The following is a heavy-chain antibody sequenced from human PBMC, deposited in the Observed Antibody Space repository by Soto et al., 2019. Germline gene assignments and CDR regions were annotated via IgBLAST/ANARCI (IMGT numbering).Heavy chain of an antibody. CDR3: AKEMFAGFGAPYNWFDP. CDR1: GFTFSSYA. J-gene: IGHJ5*02. D-gene: IGHD3-10*01. CDR2: ISGSGGST. Sequence: GESLKISCAASGFTFSSYAMSWVRQAPGKGLEWVSAISGSGGSTYYADSVKGRFTISRDNSKNTLYLQMNSLRAEDTAVYYCAKEMFAGFGAPYNWFDPWGQGTLVTVSS. V-gene: IGHV3-23*01.